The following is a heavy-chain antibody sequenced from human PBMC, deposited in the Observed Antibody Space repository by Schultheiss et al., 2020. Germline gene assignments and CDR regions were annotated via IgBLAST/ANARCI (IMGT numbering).Heavy chain of an antibody. J-gene: IGHJ5*02. CDR2: INHSGST. Sequence: SQTLSLTCAVYGGSFSGYYWSWIRQPPGKGLEWIGEINHSGSTNYNPSLKSRVTISVDKSKNQFSLKLSSVTAADTAVYYCARDGSSWYRPRWFDPWGQGTLVTVSS. CDR3: ARDGSSWYRPRWFDP. V-gene: IGHV4-34*01. D-gene: IGHD6-13*01. CDR1: GGSFSGYY.